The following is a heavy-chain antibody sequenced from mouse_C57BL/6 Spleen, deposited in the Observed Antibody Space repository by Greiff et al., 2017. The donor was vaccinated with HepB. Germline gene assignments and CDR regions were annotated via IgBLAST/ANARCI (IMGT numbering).Heavy chain of an antibody. Sequence: QVQLKQPGAELVRPGSSVKLSCKASGYTFTSYWMHWVKQRPIQGLEWIGNIDPSDSETHYNQKFKDKATLTVDKSSSTAYMQLSSLTSEDSAVYYCARRDGSTLYYFDYWGQGTTLTVSS. CDR3: ARRDGSTLYYFDY. CDR1: GYTFTSYW. D-gene: IGHD1-1*01. CDR2: IDPSDSET. V-gene: IGHV1-52*01. J-gene: IGHJ2*01.